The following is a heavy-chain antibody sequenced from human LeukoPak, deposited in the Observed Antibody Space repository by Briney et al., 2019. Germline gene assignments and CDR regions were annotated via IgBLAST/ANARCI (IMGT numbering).Heavy chain of an antibody. D-gene: IGHD3-3*01. CDR2: ISAYNGNT. CDR1: GYTFTSYG. Sequence: ASVKVSCKASGYTFTSYGISWVRQAPGQGLEWMGWISAYNGNTNYAQKLQGRVTMTTDTSTSTAYMELRSLRSDDTAVYYCARDPPTATYYDFWSGYYTGDYWGQGTLVTVSS. CDR3: ARDPPTATYYDFWSGYYTGDY. V-gene: IGHV1-18*01. J-gene: IGHJ4*02.